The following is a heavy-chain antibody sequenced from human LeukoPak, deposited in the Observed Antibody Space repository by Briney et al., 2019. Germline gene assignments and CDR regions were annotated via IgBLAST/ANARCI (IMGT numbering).Heavy chain of an antibody. CDR2: ISYDGSNK. CDR1: RLTFSSYA. D-gene: IGHD1-1*01. J-gene: IGHJ4*02. Sequence: GGSQRLSCAASRLTFSSYAMDWVREAPGKGLEWVAVISYDGSNKYYADSVKGRFTISRDNSKNTLYLQMNSLRAEDTAVYYCASPNDGYFDYWGQGTLVTVSS. CDR3: ASPNDGYFDY. V-gene: IGHV3-30-3*01.